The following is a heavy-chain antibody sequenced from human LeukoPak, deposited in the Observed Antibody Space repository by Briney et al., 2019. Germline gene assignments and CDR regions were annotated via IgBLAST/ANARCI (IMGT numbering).Heavy chain of an antibody. J-gene: IGHJ6*02. V-gene: IGHV1-24*01. D-gene: IGHD2/OR15-2a*01. CDR3: ATPYGFPRYGMDV. CDR1: GYTLTKLS. CDR2: FDPEDGET. Sequence: GASVKVSCKVSGYTLTKLSMHWVRQAPGKGLEWMGGFDPEDGETMYAQKFQGRVTMTEDTSTDTAYMELSSLRSEDTAVYYCATPYGFPRYGMDVWGQGTTVTVSS.